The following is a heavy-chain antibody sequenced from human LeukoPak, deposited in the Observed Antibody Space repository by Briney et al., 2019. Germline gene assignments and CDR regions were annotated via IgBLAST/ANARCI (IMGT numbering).Heavy chain of an antibody. CDR3: TRAFSSWSDYFDY. Sequence: SGGSLRLSCEASGFTFSDYWMSWVRQAPGKGLEWVAIIKEDGGEKFYVGSVKGRFTISRDNAKNSLYLQMDNLRAEDTAVYYCTRAFSSWSDYFDYWGQGTLVTVSS. CDR1: GFTFSDYW. J-gene: IGHJ4*02. V-gene: IGHV3-7*04. CDR2: IKEDGGEK. D-gene: IGHD6-13*01.